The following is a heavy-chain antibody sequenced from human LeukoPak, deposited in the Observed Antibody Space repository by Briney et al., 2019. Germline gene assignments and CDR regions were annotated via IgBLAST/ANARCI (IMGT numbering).Heavy chain of an antibody. CDR1: GFTFSSYA. J-gene: IGHJ4*02. Sequence: GGSLRLSCAASGFTFSSYAMHWVRQAPGKGLEWVAVISYDGSNKYYADSVKGRFTISRDNSKNTLYLQMNSLRAEDTAVYYCAKDYYSAGFYPTSLDYWSQGTLVTVSS. D-gene: IGHD3-10*01. V-gene: IGHV3-30*04. CDR2: ISYDGSNK. CDR3: AKDYYSAGFYPTSLDY.